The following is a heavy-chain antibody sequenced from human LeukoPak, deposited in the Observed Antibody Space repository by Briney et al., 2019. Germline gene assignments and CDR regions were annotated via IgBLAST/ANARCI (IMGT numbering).Heavy chain of an antibody. V-gene: IGHV4-39*01. CDR2: IYYSGTT. D-gene: IGHD6-19*01. J-gene: IGHJ4*02. CDR1: GFIFSSYA. CDR3: ARLPPYSNGWYEDY. Sequence: GSLRLSCAASGFIFSSYAMSWIRQPPGKGLEWIGTIYYSGTTYYNLSLKSRVTIFVDTSKNQFSLRLNSVTAADTAVYYCARLPPYSNGWYEDYWGQGTLVTVSS.